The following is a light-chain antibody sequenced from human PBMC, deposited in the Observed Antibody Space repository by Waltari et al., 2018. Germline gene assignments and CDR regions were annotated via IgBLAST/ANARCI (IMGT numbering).Light chain of an antibody. CDR2: GAF. CDR3: QCQDFKGSPPVYT. J-gene: IGKJ2*01. V-gene: IGKV3-20*01. Sequence: EIVLTQSPGTLSLSPGERATLSCRASQSFTNTHLAWYQQKPGQAPRLLIHGAFSRATGIPDRFSGSGSGTDFTLTISRLEPEDFAMYYCQCQDFKGSPPVYTFGQGTKLEIK. CDR1: QSFTNTH.